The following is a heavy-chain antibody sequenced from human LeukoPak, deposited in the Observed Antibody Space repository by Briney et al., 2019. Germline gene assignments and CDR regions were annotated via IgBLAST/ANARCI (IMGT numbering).Heavy chain of an antibody. Sequence: SETLSLTCTVSGGSISSYYWSWIRQPPGKGLEWIGYIYYSGSTNYNPSLKSRVTMSVDTSKNQFSLKLSSVTAADAAVYYCARGSGSGSSYFNYYYYMDVWGKGTTVTVSS. CDR3: ARGSGSGSSYFNYYYYMDV. J-gene: IGHJ6*03. V-gene: IGHV4-59*01. CDR2: IYYSGST. D-gene: IGHD3-10*01. CDR1: GGSISSYY.